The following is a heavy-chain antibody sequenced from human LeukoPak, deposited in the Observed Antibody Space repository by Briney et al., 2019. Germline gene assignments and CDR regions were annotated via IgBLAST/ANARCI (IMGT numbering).Heavy chain of an antibody. D-gene: IGHD3-22*01. J-gene: IGHJ1*01. CDR3: ARDRLLYYYDSGPTGHFQH. CDR1: GFTVSSNS. Sequence: GGSLRLSCAASGFTVSSNSMSWVRQAPGKGLEWVSVIYSGGGTYYADSVKGRFTISRDNSKNTLFLQMNSLRAEDTAVYYCARDRLLYYYDSGPTGHFQHWGQGTLVTV. CDR2: IYSGGGT. V-gene: IGHV3-66*01.